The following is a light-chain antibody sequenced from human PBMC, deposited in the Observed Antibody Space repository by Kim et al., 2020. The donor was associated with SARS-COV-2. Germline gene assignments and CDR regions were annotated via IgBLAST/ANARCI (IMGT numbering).Light chain of an antibody. CDR2: DAS. CDR1: QSVSSY. J-gene: IGKJ1*01. CDR3: QQRSNWPPWT. Sequence: SPGDSATLSCRASQSVSSYLAWYQQKPGQAPRLLIYDASNRATGIPARFSGSGSGTDFTLTISSLEPEDFAVYYCQQRSNWPPWTFGQGTKVDIK. V-gene: IGKV3-11*01.